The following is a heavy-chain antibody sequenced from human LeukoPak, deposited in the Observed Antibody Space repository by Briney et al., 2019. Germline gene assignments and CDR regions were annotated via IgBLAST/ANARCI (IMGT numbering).Heavy chain of an antibody. V-gene: IGHV1-69*04. D-gene: IGHD1-26*01. Sequence: GASVKVSCKASGGTFSSYAISWVRQAPGQGLEWMGRIIPILGIANYAQKFQARVTITADKSTSTAYMELSSLRSEDTAVYYCARDSAGATDFDYWGQGTLVTVSS. CDR3: ARDSAGATDFDY. J-gene: IGHJ4*02. CDR2: IIPILGIA. CDR1: GGTFSSYA.